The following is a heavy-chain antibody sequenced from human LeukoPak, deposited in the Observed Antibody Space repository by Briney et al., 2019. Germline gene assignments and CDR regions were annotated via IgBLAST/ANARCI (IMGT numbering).Heavy chain of an antibody. CDR3: ARAPAFRPVAAAGTREFDY. Sequence: SQTLSLTCTVSGGSISSGGYYWSWIRQHPGKGLEWIGYIYYSGSTYYNPSLKSRVTISVDTSKNQFSLKLSSVTAADTAVYYCARAPAFRPVAAAGTREFDYLGQGTLVTVSS. CDR2: IYYSGST. D-gene: IGHD6-13*01. CDR1: GGSISSGGYY. V-gene: IGHV4-31*03. J-gene: IGHJ4*02.